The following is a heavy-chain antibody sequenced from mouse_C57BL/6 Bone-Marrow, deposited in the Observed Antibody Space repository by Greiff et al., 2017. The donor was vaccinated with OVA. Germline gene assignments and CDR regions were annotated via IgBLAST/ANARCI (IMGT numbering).Heavy chain of an antibody. CDR1: GYTFTSYW. Sequence: QVQLKQSGAELVKPGASVKLSCKASGYTFTSYWMHWVKQRPGRGLEWIGRIDPNSGGTKYNEKFKSKATLTVDKPSSTSYMQLSSLTSEDSAVYYCARRDYGSSFYYAMDYWGQGTSVTVSS. D-gene: IGHD1-1*01. CDR3: ARRDYGSSFYYAMDY. V-gene: IGHV1-72*01. CDR2: IDPNSGGT. J-gene: IGHJ4*01.